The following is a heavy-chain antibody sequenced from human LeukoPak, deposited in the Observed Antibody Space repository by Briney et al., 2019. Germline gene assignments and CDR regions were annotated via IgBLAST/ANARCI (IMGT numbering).Heavy chain of an antibody. D-gene: IGHD1-1*01. CDR3: ARGPTGTSAKYYYYMDV. CDR1: GGSISSSSYY. J-gene: IGHJ6*03. V-gene: IGHV4-39*07. Sequence: SETLSLTCTVSGGSISSSSYYWGWIRQPPGKGLEGIGSIYYSGSTYYNPSLKSRVTISVDTSKNQFSLKLSSVTAADTAVYYCARGPTGTSAKYYYYMDVWGKGTTVTVSS. CDR2: IYYSGST.